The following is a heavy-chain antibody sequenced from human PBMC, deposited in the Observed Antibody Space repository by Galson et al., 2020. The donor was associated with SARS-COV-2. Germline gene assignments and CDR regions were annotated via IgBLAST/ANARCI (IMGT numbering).Heavy chain of an antibody. CDR1: GFSLSTSGMC. J-gene: IGHJ6*04. CDR3: ARMREGWLNPGSMDV. Sequence: VSGPTLVKPTQTLTLTCTFSGFSLSTSGMCVSWIRQPPGKALEWLARIDWDDDKYYSTSLKTRLTISKDTSKNQVVLTMTNMDPVDTATYYCARMREGWLNPGSMDVWGKGTTVTVSS. V-gene: IGHV2-70*11. D-gene: IGHD3-9*01. CDR2: IDWDDDK.